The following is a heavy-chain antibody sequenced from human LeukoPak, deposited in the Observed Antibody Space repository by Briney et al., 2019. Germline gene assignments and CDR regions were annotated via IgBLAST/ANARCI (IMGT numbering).Heavy chain of an antibody. CDR3: ARDPNVLGITPYYFDF. Sequence: PGGSLRLSCAASGFTFDDYTMTWVRQAPGKGLEWVASISSDSSYIDYADSVKGRFTISRDNAKNSLFLKTDTLRGDDTGIYYCARDPNVLGITPYYFDFWGQGTLVTVSS. V-gene: IGHV3-21*01. D-gene: IGHD3-10*02. J-gene: IGHJ4*02. CDR2: ISSDSSYI. CDR1: GFTFDDYT.